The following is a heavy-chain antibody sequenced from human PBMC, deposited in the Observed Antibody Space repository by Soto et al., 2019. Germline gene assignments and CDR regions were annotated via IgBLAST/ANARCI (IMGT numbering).Heavy chain of an antibody. Sequence: QVHLVQSGAEVKKPGASVKVSCKASGYTFTSYGMSWVRQAPGQGLEWMGWISGYNGDTNYVKKVQGRVTLTTDTYTRTVYMELGSLRATATSVDYCARDGYGYAWGDGMDVWGQGTTVAVSS. V-gene: IGHV1-18*01. CDR3: ARDGYGYAWGDGMDV. CDR1: GYTFTSYG. J-gene: IGHJ6*02. D-gene: IGHD3-16*01. CDR2: ISGYNGDT.